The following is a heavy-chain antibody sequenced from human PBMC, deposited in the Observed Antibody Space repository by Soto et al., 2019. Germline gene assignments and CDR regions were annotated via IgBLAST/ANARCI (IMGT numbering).Heavy chain of an antibody. CDR2: ASNSGGI. V-gene: IGHV4-39*01. Sequence: KPSETLSLTCSVSGGSISGRHYLGWIRQPPGKGLEWIASASNSGGIYKNPSLRSRVSISVDTSKNQFSLKRNSVTAGDTALYYSAPPSATTCFQDSRDWYFDLWGRGTLVTSPQ. J-gene: IGHJ2*01. CDR1: GGSISGRHY. CDR3: APPSATTCFQDSRDWYFDL. D-gene: IGHD4-4*01.